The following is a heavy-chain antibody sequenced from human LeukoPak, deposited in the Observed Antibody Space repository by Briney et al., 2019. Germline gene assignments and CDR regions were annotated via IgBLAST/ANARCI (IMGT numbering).Heavy chain of an antibody. D-gene: IGHD5-18*01. Sequence: PSETLSLTCTVSGGSISSSSYYWSWIRQPPGKGLEWIGEINHTGSTNYNPSLKSRVTISVDTSKNQFSLRLSSVTAADTSVYYCARARARLWGFDYWGQGTLVTVST. J-gene: IGHJ4*02. CDR1: GGSISSSSYY. CDR3: ARARARLWGFDY. V-gene: IGHV4-39*07. CDR2: INHTGST.